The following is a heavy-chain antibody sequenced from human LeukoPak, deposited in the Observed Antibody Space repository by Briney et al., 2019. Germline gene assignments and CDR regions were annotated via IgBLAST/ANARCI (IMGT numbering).Heavy chain of an antibody. J-gene: IGHJ4*02. V-gene: IGHV3-43D*04. D-gene: IGHD3-22*01. Sequence: QTGGSLRLSCAASGFTFDDYAMHWVRQAPGKGLEWVSLISWDGGSTYYADSVKGRFTISRDNSKNSLYLQMNSLRAEDTALYSCAKARSYDNNGYYDYRGQGTLVTVSS. CDR2: ISWDGGST. CDR3: AKARSYDNNGYYDY. CDR1: GFTFDDYA.